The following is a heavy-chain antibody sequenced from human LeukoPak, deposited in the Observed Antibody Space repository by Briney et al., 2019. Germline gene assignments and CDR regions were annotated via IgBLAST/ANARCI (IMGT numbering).Heavy chain of an antibody. J-gene: IGHJ4*02. D-gene: IGHD6-19*01. CDR3: AGVPGRIAVAGIIDY. Sequence: ASVKVSCKASGYTFTSYGISWVRQAPGQGLEWMGWISAYNGNTNYAQKLQGRVTMTTDTSTSTAYMELRSLRSDATAVYYCAGVPGRIAVAGIIDYWGQGTLVTVSS. V-gene: IGHV1-18*01. CDR2: ISAYNGNT. CDR1: GYTFTSYG.